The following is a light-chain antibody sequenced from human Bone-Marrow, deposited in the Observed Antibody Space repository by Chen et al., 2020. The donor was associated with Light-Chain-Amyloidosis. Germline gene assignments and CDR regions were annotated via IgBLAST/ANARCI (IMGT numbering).Light chain of an antibody. J-gene: IGLJ2*01. CDR1: DLPTKY. CDR3: QSADSSGTYEVV. Sequence: SYELTQPPSVSVSPGQTDRITSSGEDLPTKYAYWYQQKPGQAPVLVIHIDTERPSGISERFSGSSSGTTATLTISGVQAEDEADYHCQSADSSGTYEVVFGGGTKLTVL. CDR2: IDT. V-gene: IGLV3-25*03.